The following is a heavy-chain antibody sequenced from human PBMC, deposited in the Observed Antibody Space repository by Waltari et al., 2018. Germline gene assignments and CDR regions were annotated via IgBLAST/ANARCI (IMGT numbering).Heavy chain of an antibody. CDR1: GFTFSSYA. Sequence: QVQLVESGGGVVQPGRSLRLSCAASGFTFSSYAMHWVRQAPGKGLEWVAVISYDGSNKYYADSVKGRFTIPRDNSKNTLYLQMNSLRAEDTAVYYCARERLHLGELSPTFDYWGQGTLVTVSS. D-gene: IGHD3-16*02. CDR3: ARERLHLGELSPTFDY. J-gene: IGHJ4*02. V-gene: IGHV3-30-3*01. CDR2: ISYDGSNK.